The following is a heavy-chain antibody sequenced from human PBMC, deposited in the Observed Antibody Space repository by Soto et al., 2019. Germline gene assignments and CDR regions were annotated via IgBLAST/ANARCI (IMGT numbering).Heavy chain of an antibody. J-gene: IGHJ4*02. CDR1: GYTFTGYY. CDR3: ARIARIAARNADY. V-gene: IGHV1-2*02. D-gene: IGHD6-6*01. Sequence: ASVKVSCKASGYTFTGYYMHWVRQAPGQGLEWMGWINPNSGGTNYAQKFQGRVTMTRDTSISTAYMELSRLRSDDTAVYYCARIARIAARNADYWGQGTLATVS. CDR2: INPNSGGT.